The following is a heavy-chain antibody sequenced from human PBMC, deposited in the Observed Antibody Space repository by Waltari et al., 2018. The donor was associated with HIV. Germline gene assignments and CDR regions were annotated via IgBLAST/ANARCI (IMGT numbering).Heavy chain of an antibody. J-gene: IGHJ6*02. Sequence: EVQLVESGGGLVKHGGSLGLSCAASGFIVTDAWMTWVRQAPGKGLEWGGRSKRNSDGGTIDYAAPVKGRFTILRDDSKNTLHLQMNNLKTEDTAVYYCTASGVWGQGTTVTVSS. V-gene: IGHV3-15*01. CDR1: GFIVTDAW. D-gene: IGHD3-10*01. CDR3: TASGV. CDR2: SKRNSDGGTI.